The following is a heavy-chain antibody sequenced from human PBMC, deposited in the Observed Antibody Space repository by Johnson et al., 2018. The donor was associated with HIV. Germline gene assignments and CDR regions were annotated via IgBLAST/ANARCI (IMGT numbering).Heavy chain of an antibody. Sequence: QVQLVESGGGVVQPGRSLRLSCAASGFTFSSYGMHWVRQAPGKGLEWVAVIWYDGSNKYYADSVKGRFTISRDNSKNTLYLQMNSLRAEDTGLYYCAGESPYYYDSSGRQNDAFDIWGQGTMVTVSS. CDR2: IWYDGSNK. CDR1: GFTFSSYG. V-gene: IGHV3-33*01. D-gene: IGHD3-22*01. J-gene: IGHJ3*02. CDR3: AGESPYYYDSSGRQNDAFDI.